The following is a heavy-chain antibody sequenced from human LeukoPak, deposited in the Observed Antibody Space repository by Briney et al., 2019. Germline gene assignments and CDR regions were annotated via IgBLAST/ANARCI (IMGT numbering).Heavy chain of an antibody. CDR2: IYYSGST. CDR3: ARRNSSGWFDY. Sequence: PSETLSLTCTVSGGSISSYYWSWIRQPPGKGLEWIGYIYYSGSTNCNPSLKSRVTISVDTSKNQFSLKLSSVTAADTAVYYCARRNSSGWFDYWGQGTLVTVSS. CDR1: GGSISSYY. J-gene: IGHJ4*02. V-gene: IGHV4-59*08. D-gene: IGHD6-19*01.